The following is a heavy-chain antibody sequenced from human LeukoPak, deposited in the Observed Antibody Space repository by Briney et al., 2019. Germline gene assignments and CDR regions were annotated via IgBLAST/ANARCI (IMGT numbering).Heavy chain of an antibody. V-gene: IGHV1-46*01. D-gene: IGHD3-22*01. CDR1: GYTFTSYY. CDR3: ARGGYFYDSSGNYRYSDY. J-gene: IGHJ4*02. CDR2: INPSGGST. Sequence: ASVKVSCTASGYTFTSYYMHWVRQAPGQGLEWMGIINPSGGSTSYAQKFQGRVTMTRDTSTSTVYVELSSLRSEDTAVYYCARGGYFYDSSGNYRYSDYWGQGTLVTVSS.